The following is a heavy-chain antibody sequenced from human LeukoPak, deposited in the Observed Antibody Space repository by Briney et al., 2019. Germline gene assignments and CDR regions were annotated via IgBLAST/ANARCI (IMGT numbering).Heavy chain of an antibody. V-gene: IGHV4-59*01. CDR2: IYYSGST. D-gene: IGHD4-17*01. Sequence: PSETLSLTCTVSGGSISSYYWSWIRQRPGKGLEWIGYIYYSGSTNYNPSLKSRVTISVDTSKNQFSLKLSSVTAADTAVYYCARGPHGVTTPDHSFDYWGQGTLVTVSS. CDR1: GGSISSYY. J-gene: IGHJ4*02. CDR3: ARGPHGVTTPDHSFDY.